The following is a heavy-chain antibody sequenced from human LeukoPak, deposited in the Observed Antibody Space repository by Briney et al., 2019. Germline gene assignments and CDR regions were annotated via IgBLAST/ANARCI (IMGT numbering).Heavy chain of an antibody. Sequence: SETLSLTCAVYGGSFSGYYWSWIRQPPGKGLEWIGEINHSGSTNYNPSLKSRVTISVDTSKNQFSLKLSSVTAADTAVYYCARGYQTERSRALHYYGSGSYYGYWGQGTLVTVSS. CDR1: GGSFSGYY. D-gene: IGHD3-10*01. CDR3: ARGYQTERSRALHYYGSGSYYGY. V-gene: IGHV4-34*01. J-gene: IGHJ4*02. CDR2: INHSGST.